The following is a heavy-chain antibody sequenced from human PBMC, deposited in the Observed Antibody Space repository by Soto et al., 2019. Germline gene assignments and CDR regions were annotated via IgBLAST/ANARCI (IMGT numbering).Heavy chain of an antibody. CDR3: ARGRYGDY. D-gene: IGHD1-1*01. J-gene: IGHJ4*02. Sequence: QVHLVQSGAEVKNPVASVKVSCKASGYTFTSYGITWVRQAPGQGLEWMGWISAHTGNTDYAKKLQGRVSETRDTSTSTAYMQLRSLISDDTEVYYCARGRYGDYWGQGALVTVSS. V-gene: IGHV1-18*01. CDR1: GYTFTSYG. CDR2: ISAHTGNT.